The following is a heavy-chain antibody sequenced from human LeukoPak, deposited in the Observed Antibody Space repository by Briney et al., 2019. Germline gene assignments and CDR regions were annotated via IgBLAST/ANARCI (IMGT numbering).Heavy chain of an antibody. D-gene: IGHD6-13*01. V-gene: IGHV4-34*01. J-gene: IGHJ3*02. CDR1: GGSFSGYY. CDR2: INHSGST. Sequence: ATLSLTCAVYGGSFSGYYWSWIRQRPGKGLEWIGEINHSGSTNYNPSLKSRVTISVDTSKNQFSLKLSSVTAADTAVYYCARIAAADPVAFDIWGQGTMVTVSS. CDR3: ARIAAADPVAFDI.